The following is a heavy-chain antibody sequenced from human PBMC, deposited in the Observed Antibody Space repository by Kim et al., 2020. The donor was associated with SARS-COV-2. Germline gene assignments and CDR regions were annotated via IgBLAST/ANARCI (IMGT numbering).Heavy chain of an antibody. V-gene: IGHV3-74*01. Sequence: GGSLRLSCAASGFTFSSYWMHWFRQAPGKGLVWVSRINSDGSGTSYADSVNGRCTIFRDNAENTLFLQMKRLRAEATAVYDCGRAGTLGSSGRTYYFDD. CDR2: INSDGSGT. CDR3: GRAGTLGSSGRTYYFDD. D-gene: IGHD6-13*01. CDR1: GFTFSSYW. J-gene: IGHJ4*01.